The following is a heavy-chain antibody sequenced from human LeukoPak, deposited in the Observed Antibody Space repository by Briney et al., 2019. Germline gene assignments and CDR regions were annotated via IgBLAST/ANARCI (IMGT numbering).Heavy chain of an antibody. CDR2: INPNSGGT. J-gene: IGHJ6*02. CDR1: GYTFTGYY. V-gene: IGHV1-2*02. D-gene: IGHD2-2*01. Sequence: ASVKVSCKAPGYTFTGYYMHWVRQAPGQGLEWMGWINPNSGGTNYAQKFQGRVTMTRDTSISTAYMELSRLRSDDTAVYYCARDLIRRVVPAAMKYYYYGMDVWGQGTTVTVSS. CDR3: ARDLIRRVVPAAMKYYYYGMDV.